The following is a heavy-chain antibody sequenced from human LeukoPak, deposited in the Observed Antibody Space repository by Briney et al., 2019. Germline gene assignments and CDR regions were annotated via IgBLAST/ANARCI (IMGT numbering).Heavy chain of an antibody. J-gene: IGHJ4*02. CDR2: ISYSSSTI. V-gene: IGHV3-48*02. Sequence: GGSLILSCAASGFTFSSYSMNWVRQAPGKGLEWVSYISYSSSTIYYADSVKGRFTISRDNAKNSLYLQMNSLRDEDTAVYYCARDERAGSGWYFVYWGQGTLVTVSS. CDR1: GFTFSSYS. D-gene: IGHD6-19*01. CDR3: ARDERAGSGWYFVY.